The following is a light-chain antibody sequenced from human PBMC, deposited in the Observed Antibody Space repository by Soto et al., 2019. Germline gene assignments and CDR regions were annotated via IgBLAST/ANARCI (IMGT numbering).Light chain of an antibody. Sequence: DIQMTQSPSSLSASVGDSLTITCRASQYISTYLNWYQQKPGKAPKLLIYDASNLETGVPSRFSGSGSGTDFTFTISSLQPEDIATYYCQQYDNLLITFGQGTRLEIK. J-gene: IGKJ5*01. V-gene: IGKV1-33*01. CDR3: QQYDNLLIT. CDR1: QYISTY. CDR2: DAS.